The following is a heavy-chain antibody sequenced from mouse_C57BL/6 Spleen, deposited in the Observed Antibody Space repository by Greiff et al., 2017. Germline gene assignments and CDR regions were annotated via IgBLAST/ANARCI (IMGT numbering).Heavy chain of an antibody. CDR1: GYAFSSSW. Sequence: VQLQQSGPELVKPGASVKISCKASGYAFSSSWMNWVKQRPGKGLEWIGRMYPGDGDTNYNGKFKGKATLTADKSSSTAYMQLSSLTSEDSAVYFCAREGLTTVVAPGFAYWGQGTLVTVSA. CDR2: MYPGDGDT. D-gene: IGHD1-1*01. CDR3: AREGLTTVVAPGFAY. J-gene: IGHJ3*01. V-gene: IGHV1-82*01.